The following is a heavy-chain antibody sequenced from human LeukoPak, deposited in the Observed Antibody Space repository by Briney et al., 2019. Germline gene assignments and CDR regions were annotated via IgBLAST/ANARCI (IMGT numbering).Heavy chain of an antibody. CDR3: ARGGVMVTYYFDY. Sequence: KPSETLSLTCTVSGASISSYYWSWLRQPPGKGLEWIGHIYYNGRTNYNPSLKSRVTMSEDTSKNQFSLKLSSVTAADTAVYYCARGGVMVTYYFDYWGQGTLVTVSS. CDR2: IYYNGRT. D-gene: IGHD3-16*01. CDR1: GASISSYY. V-gene: IGHV4-59*01. J-gene: IGHJ4*02.